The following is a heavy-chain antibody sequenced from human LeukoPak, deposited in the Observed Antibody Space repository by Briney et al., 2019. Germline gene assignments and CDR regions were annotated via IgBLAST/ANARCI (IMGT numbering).Heavy chain of an antibody. V-gene: IGHV4-39*01. CDR2: IYYSGST. Sequence: SETLSLTCTVSGGSISSSSYYCGWIRQPPGKGLEWIGSIYYSGSTYYNPSLKSRVTISVDTSKTQFSLKLSSVTAADTAVYYCARRVSSGWYYFDYWGQGTLVTVSS. CDR1: GGSISSSSYY. J-gene: IGHJ4*02. CDR3: ARRVSSGWYYFDY. D-gene: IGHD6-19*01.